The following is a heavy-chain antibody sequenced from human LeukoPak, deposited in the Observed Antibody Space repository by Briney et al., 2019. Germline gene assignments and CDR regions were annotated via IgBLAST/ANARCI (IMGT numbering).Heavy chain of an antibody. CDR1: GDSISSYY. V-gene: IGHV4-4*07. D-gene: IGHD2-2*01. CDR3: ARGPGYCSSTSCPIDY. Sequence: SETLSLTCTVSGDSISSYYWSWIRQPAGKGLEWIGRLYSSGSTHYNPSLKSRVTMSVDTSKNQFSLKLSSVTAADTAVYYCARGPGYCSSTSCPIDYWGQGTLVTVSS. J-gene: IGHJ4*02. CDR2: LYSSGST.